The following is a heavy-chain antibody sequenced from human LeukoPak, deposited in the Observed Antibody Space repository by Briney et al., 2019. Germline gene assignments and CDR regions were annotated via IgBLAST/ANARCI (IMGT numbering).Heavy chain of an antibody. D-gene: IGHD6-13*01. J-gene: IGHJ6*03. V-gene: IGHV3-48*01. CDR2: IRSSSRTI. CDR3: AKGGSSWYWYYYMDV. Sequence: GGSLRLSCAASGFTFSSYSMNWVRQAPGKGLEWVSYIRSSSRTIYYADSVKGRFTISRDNAKNLLYLQMNSLRAEDTAVYYCAKGGSSWYWYYYMDVWGKGTTVTISS. CDR1: GFTFSSYS.